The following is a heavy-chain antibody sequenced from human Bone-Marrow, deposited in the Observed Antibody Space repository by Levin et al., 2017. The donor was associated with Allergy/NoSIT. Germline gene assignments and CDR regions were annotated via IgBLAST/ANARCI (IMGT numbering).Heavy chain of an antibody. CDR2: ISYDGSNK. CDR3: ARGSLDGDSSGYYYPNFDY. Sequence: GGSLRLSCAASGFTFSSYAMHWVRQAPGKGLEWVAVISYDGSNKYYADSVKGRFTISRDNSKNTLYLQMNSLRAEDTAVYYCARGSLDGDSSGYYYPNFDYWGQGTLVTASS. J-gene: IGHJ4*02. V-gene: IGHV3-30*04. D-gene: IGHD3-22*01. CDR1: GFTFSSYA.